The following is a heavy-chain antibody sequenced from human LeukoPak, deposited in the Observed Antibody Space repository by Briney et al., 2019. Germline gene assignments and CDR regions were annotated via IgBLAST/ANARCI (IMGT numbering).Heavy chain of an antibody. CDR2: ISSSSSYI. J-gene: IGHJ4*02. CDR3: ARDRSSGYYTIWYFDY. V-gene: IGHV3-21*01. CDR1: GFTFSSYS. D-gene: IGHD3-22*01. Sequence: PGRSLRLSCAASGFTFSSYSMNWVRQAPGKGLEWVSSISSSSSYIYYADSVKGRFTISRDNAKNLLYLQMNSLRAEDTAVYYCARDRSSGYYTIWYFDYWGQGTLVTVSS.